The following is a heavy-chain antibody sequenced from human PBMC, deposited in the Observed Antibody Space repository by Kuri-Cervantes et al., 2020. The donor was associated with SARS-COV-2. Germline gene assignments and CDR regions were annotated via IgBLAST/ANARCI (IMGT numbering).Heavy chain of an antibody. CDR3: ARAVDCSSTSCYERVYAFDI. D-gene: IGHD2-2*01. CDR2: ISSSSSTI. Sequence: GSLKISCAASGFTFSSYSMNWVRQAPGKGLEWVSYISSSSSTIYYADSVKGRFTISRDNAKNSLYLQMNSLRAEDTAVYYCARAVDCSSTSCYERVYAFDIWGQGTIVTVSS. J-gene: IGHJ3*02. V-gene: IGHV3-48*01. CDR1: GFTFSSYS.